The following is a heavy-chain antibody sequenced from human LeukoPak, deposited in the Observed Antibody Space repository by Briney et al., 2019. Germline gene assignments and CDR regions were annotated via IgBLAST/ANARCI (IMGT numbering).Heavy chain of an antibody. J-gene: IGHJ4*02. CDR3: VEGRCSSSSCYGGDY. V-gene: IGHV3-64D*06. Sequence: QPGGSLRLSCSASGFTFSSYALNWVRQAPGKGLEYVSAITNNGGSTYYADSVKGRFTISRDNSKNTLYLQMSSLRDEDTAVYYGVEGRCSSSSCYGGDYWGQGTLVTVSS. CDR2: ITNNGGST. D-gene: IGHD2-2*01. CDR1: GFTFSSYA.